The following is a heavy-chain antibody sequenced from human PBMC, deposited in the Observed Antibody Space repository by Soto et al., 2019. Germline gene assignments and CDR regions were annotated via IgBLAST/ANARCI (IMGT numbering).Heavy chain of an antibody. D-gene: IGHD2-15*01. CDR3: AKCDIVVPPAYYMDV. CDR2: ISGSGGAT. J-gene: IGHJ6*03. V-gene: IGHV3-23*01. CDR1: GFTFASYA. Sequence: EVHLLESGGGLVQPGGSLRLSCAASGFTFASYAMSWLRQAPGKGLEWVSLISGSGGATYYADSVKGRFTTSRDNFKNTVYLQMNSLGAEDSAIYYCAKCDIVVPPAYYMDVWGKGTTVTVS.